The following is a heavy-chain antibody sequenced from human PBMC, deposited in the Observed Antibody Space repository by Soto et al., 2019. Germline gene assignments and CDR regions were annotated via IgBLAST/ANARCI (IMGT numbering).Heavy chain of an antibody. CDR1: GFTFSSYA. D-gene: IGHD6-13*01. Sequence: GGSLRLSCAASGFTFSSYAMSWVRQAPGKGLEWVSAISGSGGSTYYADSVKGRFTISRDNSKNTLYLQMNSLRAEDTAVYYCAKGKGGLHSSSCYAYYYYGMDVWGQGTTVTVSS. CDR3: AKGKGGLHSSSCYAYYYYGMDV. V-gene: IGHV3-23*01. CDR2: ISGSGGST. J-gene: IGHJ6*02.